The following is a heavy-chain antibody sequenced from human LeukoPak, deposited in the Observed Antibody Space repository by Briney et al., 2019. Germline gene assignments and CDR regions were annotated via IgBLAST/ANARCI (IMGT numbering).Heavy chain of an antibody. Sequence: SEILSLTCTVSGYSISSDYYWGWIRQPPGKGLEWIGSIYHSGSTYYNPSLKSRVTISVDTSKNQFSLKLSSVTAADTAVYYCARRDISWYFDYWGQGILVTVSS. D-gene: IGHD6-13*01. CDR3: ARRDISWYFDY. V-gene: IGHV4-38-2*02. J-gene: IGHJ4*02. CDR1: GYSISSDYY. CDR2: IYHSGST.